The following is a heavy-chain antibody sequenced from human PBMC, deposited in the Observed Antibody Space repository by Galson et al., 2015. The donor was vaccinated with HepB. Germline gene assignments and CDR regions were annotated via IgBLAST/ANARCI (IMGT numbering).Heavy chain of an antibody. V-gene: IGHV3-30*04. CDR1: GFTFSGYA. CDR2: ISYGGSNK. CDR3: ARVSIGGYSGYDLEGLYYYGMDV. D-gene: IGHD5-12*01. J-gene: IGHJ6*02. Sequence: SLRLSCAASGFTFSGYALHWVRQAPGKGLEWVAVISYGGSNKYYADSVKGRFTISRDNSKNTLYMQMNGLRVEDTAVYYCARVSIGGYSGYDLEGLYYYGMDVWGRGTTVTVSS.